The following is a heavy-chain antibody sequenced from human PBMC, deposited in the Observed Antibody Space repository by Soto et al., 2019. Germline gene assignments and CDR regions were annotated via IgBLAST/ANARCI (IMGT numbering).Heavy chain of an antibody. CDR3: ARGGDSSGTAVGREGWFDP. Sequence: QVQLQESGPGLVKPSGTLSLTCAVSGGSISSSNWWSWVRQPPGKGLEWIGEIYHSGSTNYNPSLKSRVTISVDKSKNQFSLKLSSVTAADTAVYYCARGGDSSGTAVGREGWFDPWGQGTLVTVSS. V-gene: IGHV4-4*02. D-gene: IGHD6-19*01. CDR2: IYHSGST. CDR1: GGSISSSNW. J-gene: IGHJ5*02.